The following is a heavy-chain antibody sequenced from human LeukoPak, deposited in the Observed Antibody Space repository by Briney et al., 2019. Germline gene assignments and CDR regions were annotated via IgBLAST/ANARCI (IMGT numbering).Heavy chain of an antibody. CDR1: GFTFDDYG. J-gene: IGHJ6*04. Sequence: PGGSLRLSCAASGFTFDDYGMSWVRQAPGKGLEWVSGINWNGGSTGYADSVKGRFTISRDNAENSLYLQMNSLRAEDTAVYYCARDYTMPLDVWGKGTTVTVSS. CDR3: ARDYTMPLDV. V-gene: IGHV3-20*04. CDR2: INWNGGST. D-gene: IGHD2-2*01.